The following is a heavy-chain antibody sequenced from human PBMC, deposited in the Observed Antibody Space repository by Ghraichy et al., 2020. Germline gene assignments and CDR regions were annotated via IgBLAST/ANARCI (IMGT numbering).Heavy chain of an antibody. Sequence: SETLSLTCAVGSFSGYYWSWIRQPPGKGLEWIGEINHSENTNYNPSLKSRVTISIDTSKAQFSLKLSSVTAADTAVYYCARHSPMTTAVTLDYWGQGTLVTVSS. D-gene: IGHD4-23*01. J-gene: IGHJ4*02. CDR2: INHSENT. V-gene: IGHV4-34*01. CDR1: GSFSGYY. CDR3: ARHSPMTTAVTLDY.